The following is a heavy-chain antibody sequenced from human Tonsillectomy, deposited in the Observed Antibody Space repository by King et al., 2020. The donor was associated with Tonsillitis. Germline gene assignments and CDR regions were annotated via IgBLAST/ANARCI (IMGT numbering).Heavy chain of an antibody. V-gene: IGHV3-72*01. D-gene: IGHD3-22*01. CDR1: GFTFSDHY. CDR3: AHSRGYYDYDELDI. J-gene: IGHJ3*02. CDR2: TRNKANSYTT. Sequence: VQLVESGGGLVQPGGSLRLSCAVSGFTFSDHYIDWVRQAPGKGLEGVGRTRNKANSYTTEYAASVKGRFTISRDDSKKSVYLQMNSLKTEDTAVYYCAHSRGYYDYDELDIWGQGTMVTVS.